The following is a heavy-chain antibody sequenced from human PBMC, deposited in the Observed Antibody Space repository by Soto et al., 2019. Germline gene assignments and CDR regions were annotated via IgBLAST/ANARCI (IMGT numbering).Heavy chain of an antibody. Sequence: SQTLSLTCAISGDSVSSNSAAWNWIRQSPSRGLEWLGRTYYRSKWYNDYAVSVKSRITINPDTSKNQFSLQLNSVTPEDTAVYYCTRAGNIWSSGWLVNWLDPWGQGTLVTVSS. CDR2: TYYRSKWYN. CDR1: GDSVSSNSAA. D-gene: IGHD6-19*01. J-gene: IGHJ5*02. CDR3: TRAGNIWSSGWLVNWLDP. V-gene: IGHV6-1*01.